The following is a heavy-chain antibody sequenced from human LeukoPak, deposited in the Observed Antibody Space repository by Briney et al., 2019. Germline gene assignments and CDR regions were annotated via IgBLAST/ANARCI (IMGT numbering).Heavy chain of an antibody. Sequence: SVKVSCKASGGTFSSYAISWVRQAPGQGLEWMGGVIPIFGTANYAQKFQGRVTITADKSTSTAYMELSSLRSEDTAVYYCASSGTPHYDILTGYYFDYWGQGTLVTVSS. CDR3: ASSGTPHYDILTGYYFDY. V-gene: IGHV1-69*06. D-gene: IGHD3-9*01. CDR2: VIPIFGTA. CDR1: GGTFSSYA. J-gene: IGHJ4*02.